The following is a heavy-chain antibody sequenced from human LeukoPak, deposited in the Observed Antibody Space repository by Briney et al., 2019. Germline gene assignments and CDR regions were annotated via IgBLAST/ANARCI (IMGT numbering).Heavy chain of an antibody. CDR1: GYTFTGYY. V-gene: IGHV1-2*02. J-gene: IGHJ3*02. CDR3: AIVRFRERNTVDAFDI. Sequence: ASVKVSCKASGYTFTGYYMQWVGQAPGQGLEWMGWINPNSGGTNYAQKFQGRVTMTRDTSISTAYMELIRLRSDDTAVCYCAIVRFRERNTVDAFDIWGQGTMVTVSS. CDR2: INPNSGGT. D-gene: IGHD3-10*01.